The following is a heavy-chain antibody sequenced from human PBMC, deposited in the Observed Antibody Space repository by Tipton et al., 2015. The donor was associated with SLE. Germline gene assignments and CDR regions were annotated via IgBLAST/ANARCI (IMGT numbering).Heavy chain of an antibody. CDR2: INPSGGST. Sequence: QSGPEVKKPGASVKVSCKASGYTFTSYYMHWVRQAPGQGLEWMGIINPSGGSTSYAQKFQGRVTMTKDTSTSTVYMELSSLRSEDTAVYYCARDPQWLVPSLAYYYGMDVWGQGTTVTVSS. J-gene: IGHJ6*02. V-gene: IGHV1-46*01. D-gene: IGHD6-19*01. CDR1: GYTFTSYY. CDR3: ARDPQWLVPSLAYYYGMDV.